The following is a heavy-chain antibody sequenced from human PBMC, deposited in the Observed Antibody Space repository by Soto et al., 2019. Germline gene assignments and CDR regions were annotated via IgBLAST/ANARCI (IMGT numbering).Heavy chain of an antibody. J-gene: IGHJ4*02. V-gene: IGHV3-74*01. Sequence: EVQLVESGGGLVQPGGSLRLSCAASGFTFSSYWMHWVRQAPGKGLVWVSRINGDGSTTSYADSVKGRFIISRDNAKNMLYLQMNSRRAEDTAVYYCARPRYDGSGTPFDHWGQGTLVTVSS. CDR3: ARPRYDGSGTPFDH. CDR1: GFTFSSYW. D-gene: IGHD3-22*01. CDR2: INGDGSTT.